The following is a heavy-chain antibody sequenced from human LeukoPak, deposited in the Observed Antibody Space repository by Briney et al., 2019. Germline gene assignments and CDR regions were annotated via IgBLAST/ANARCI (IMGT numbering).Heavy chain of an antibody. CDR1: GGSISSYY. V-gene: IGHV4-4*07. Sequence: SETLSLTCTVSGGSISSYYWSWIRQPAGKGLEWIGRIYTSGSTNYNPSLKSRVTMSVDTSKNQFSLKLSSVTAADTAVYYCARGLNNPSYYYYYMYVWGKGTTVTVSS. CDR3: ARGLNNPSYYYYYMYV. D-gene: IGHD1-14*01. J-gene: IGHJ6*03. CDR2: IYTSGST.